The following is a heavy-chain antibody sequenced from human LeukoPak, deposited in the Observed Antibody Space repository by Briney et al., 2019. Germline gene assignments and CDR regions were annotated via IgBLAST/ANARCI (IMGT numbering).Heavy chain of an antibody. D-gene: IGHD3-10*01. CDR1: GGSISSYY. J-gene: IGHJ4*02. CDR2: IYYSGST. Sequence: SETLSLTCTVSGGSISSYYWIWIRQPPGKGLEWIGYIYYSGSTKYNPSLKSRVTISVDTSKNQFSLKLSSVTAADTAVYYCARGDSSYGSVYPDYWGQGTLVTVSS. V-gene: IGHV4-59*01. CDR3: ARGDSSYGSVYPDY.